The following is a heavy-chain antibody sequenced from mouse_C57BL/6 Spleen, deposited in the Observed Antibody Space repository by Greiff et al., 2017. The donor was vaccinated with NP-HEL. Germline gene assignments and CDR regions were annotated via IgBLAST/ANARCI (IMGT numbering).Heavy chain of an antibody. V-gene: IGHV1-80*01. J-gene: IGHJ4*01. Sequence: VQLQQSGAELVKPGASVKISCKASGYAFSSYWMNWVKQRPGKGLEWIGQIYPGDGDTNYNGKFKGKATLTADKSSSTAYMQLSSLTSEDSAVYFCARGAQALAMDYWGQGTSVTVSS. CDR2: IYPGDGDT. D-gene: IGHD3-2*02. CDR3: ARGAQALAMDY. CDR1: GYAFSSYW.